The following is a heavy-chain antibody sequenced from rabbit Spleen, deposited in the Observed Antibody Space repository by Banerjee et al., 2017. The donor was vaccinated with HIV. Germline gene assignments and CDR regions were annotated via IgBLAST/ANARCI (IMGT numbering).Heavy chain of an antibody. J-gene: IGHJ6*01. D-gene: IGHD1-1*01. CDR2: IYITAGST. Sequence: QSLEESGGGLVKPEGSLTLTCKASGFSFSDRDVMCWVRQAPGKGLEWIACIYITAGSTYYASWAKGRFTISETSSTTVTLQMTSLTAADTATYFCARDTATSFSTYGMDLWGPGTLVTVS. CDR3: ARDTATSFSTYGMDL. CDR1: GFSFSDRDV. V-gene: IGHV1S40*01.